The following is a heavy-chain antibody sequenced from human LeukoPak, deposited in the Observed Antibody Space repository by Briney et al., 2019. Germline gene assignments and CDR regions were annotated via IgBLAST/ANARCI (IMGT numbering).Heavy chain of an antibody. CDR1: GGSISSSSYY. CDR2: IYYSGST. V-gene: IGHV4-39*07. CDR3: ARGVTTDYHYYMDV. D-gene: IGHD5-18*01. Sequence: SETLCLTCTVSGGSISSSSYYWGWIRQPPGKGLEWIGSIYYSGSTYYNPSLKSRVTISVDTSKNQFSLKLSSVTAADTAVYYCARGVTTDYHYYMDVWGKGTTVTVSS. J-gene: IGHJ6*03.